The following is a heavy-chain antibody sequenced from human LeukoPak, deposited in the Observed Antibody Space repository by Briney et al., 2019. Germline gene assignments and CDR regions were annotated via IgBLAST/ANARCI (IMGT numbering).Heavy chain of an antibody. CDR1: GGTFSSYA. J-gene: IGHJ5*02. D-gene: IGHD1-26*01. V-gene: IGHV1-69*01. Sequence: SVKVSCKASGGTFSSYAISWVRQAPGQGLEWMGGIIPIFGTANYAQKFQGRVTITADESTSTAYMELSSLRSEDTAVYYCARDSYYQGQGRVSDWFDPWSQGTLVTVSS. CDR3: ARDSYYQGQGRVSDWFDP. CDR2: IIPIFGTA.